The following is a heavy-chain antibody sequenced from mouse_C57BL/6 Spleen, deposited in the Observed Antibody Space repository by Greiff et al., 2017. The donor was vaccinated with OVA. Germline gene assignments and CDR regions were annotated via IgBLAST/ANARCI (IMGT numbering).Heavy chain of an antibody. CDR3: ARGYYGSSPAWFAY. V-gene: IGHV1-55*01. CDR2: IYPGSGST. D-gene: IGHD1-1*01. J-gene: IGHJ3*01. Sequence: VQLVESGAELVKPGASVKMSCKASGYTFTSYWITWVKQRPGQGLEWIGDIYPGSGSTNYNEKFKSKATLTVDTSSSTAYMQLSSLTSEDSAVYYCARGYYGSSPAWFAYWGQGTLVTVSA. CDR1: GYTFTSYW.